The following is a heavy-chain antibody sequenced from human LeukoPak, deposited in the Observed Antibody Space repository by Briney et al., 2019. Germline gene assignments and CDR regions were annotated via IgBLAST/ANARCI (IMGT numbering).Heavy chain of an antibody. V-gene: IGHV1-18*04. J-gene: IGHJ4*02. CDR1: GYTFTSYG. CDR2: ISAYNGNT. D-gene: IGHD2-15*01. CDR3: ARALGYCSGGSCYYIYFDY. Sequence: ASVKVSCKASGYTFTSYGISWVRQAPGQGLEWMGWISAYNGNTNYAQKLQGRVTITTDTSTSTAYMELRSLRSDDTAVYYCARALGYCSGGSCYYIYFDYWGQGTLVTVSS.